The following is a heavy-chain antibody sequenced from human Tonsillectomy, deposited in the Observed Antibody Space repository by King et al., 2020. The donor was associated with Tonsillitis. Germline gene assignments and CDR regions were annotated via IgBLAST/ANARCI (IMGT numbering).Heavy chain of an antibody. V-gene: IGHV3-30*04. CDR1: GFTFSSYA. D-gene: IGHD2-2*03. J-gene: IGHJ6*02. CDR2: ISYDGSKK. CDR3: AKDGSQNGMDV. Sequence: VQLVESGGGVVQPGRSLRLSCAASGFTFSSYAMHWVRQAPGKGLEWVAVISYDGSKKYYADSVKGRFTISRDNSKNTLYLQMTSLRAEDTAVYSCAKDGSQNGMDVWGQGTTVIVSS.